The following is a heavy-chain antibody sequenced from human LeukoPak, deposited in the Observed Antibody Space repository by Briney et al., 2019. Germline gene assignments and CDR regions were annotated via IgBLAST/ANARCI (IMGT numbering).Heavy chain of an antibody. V-gene: IGHV3-11*04. CDR2: ISNSGSST. D-gene: IGHD5-24*01. CDR1: GFTFTDYY. J-gene: IGHJ3*02. Sequence: GGSLRLSCAASGFTFTDYYMSWIRQAPGKGLEWVSYISNSGSSTHYADSVKGRFTISRDIAKNSLYLQMNSLRAEDTAVYSCARGRDGYNSGAFDIWGQGTMVTVSS. CDR3: ARGRDGYNSGAFDI.